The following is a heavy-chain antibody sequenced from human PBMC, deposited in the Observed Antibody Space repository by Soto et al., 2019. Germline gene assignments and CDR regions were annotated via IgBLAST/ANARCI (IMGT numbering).Heavy chain of an antibody. D-gene: IGHD3-10*01. CDR2: ISYDGSNK. V-gene: IGHV3-30*18. CDR1: GFTFSSYG. J-gene: IGHJ3*02. Sequence: QVQLVESGGGVVQPGRSLRLSCAGSGFTFSSYGMHWVRQAPGKGLEWVAVISYDGSNKYYADSVKGRFTISRDNSKNTMYLQMNSLSAEDTAVYYCAKPLGGDIWGQGTMVTVSS. CDR3: AKPLGGDI.